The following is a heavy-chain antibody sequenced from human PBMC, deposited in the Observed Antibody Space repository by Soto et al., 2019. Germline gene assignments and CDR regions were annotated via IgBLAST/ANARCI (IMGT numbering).Heavy chain of an antibody. CDR3: ARERLYWNDVSFDY. V-gene: IGHV4-30-4*01. CDR1: GGSISSGDYY. J-gene: IGHJ4*02. Sequence: QVQLQESGPGLVKPSQTLSLTCTVSGGSISSGDYYWSWIRQPPGKGLEWIGYIYYSGSTYYNPSLKSRVTIAVDTSKNQCSLKLSSVTAADTAVYYCARERLYWNDVSFDYWGQGTLVTVSS. CDR2: IYYSGST. D-gene: IGHD1-1*01.